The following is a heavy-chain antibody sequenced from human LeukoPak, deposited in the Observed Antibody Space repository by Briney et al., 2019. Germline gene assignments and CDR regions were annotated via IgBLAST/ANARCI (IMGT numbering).Heavy chain of an antibody. J-gene: IGHJ4*02. D-gene: IGHD3/OR15-3a*01. CDR2: INHIGET. Sequence: PSETLSLTCTVSGDSISGTTYSWGWIRQPPGKGLEWIGNINHIGETYQHPSLRSRVTISVDTSKNQFSLTLRSVTAADTAVYHCARLDPQYDRDFWGQGTLVTVSS. CDR3: ARLDPQYDRDF. CDR1: GDSISGTTYS. V-gene: IGHV4-39*01.